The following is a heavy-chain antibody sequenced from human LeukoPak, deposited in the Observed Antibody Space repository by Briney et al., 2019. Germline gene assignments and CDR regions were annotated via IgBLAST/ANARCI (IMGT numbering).Heavy chain of an antibody. CDR3: ARGAIAAAGNFDY. CDR1: GFTFSSYS. CDR2: ISSSSSYI. D-gene: IGHD6-13*01. Sequence: GGSLRLSCAASGFTFSSYSMNWVRQAPGKGLEWVSSISSSSSYIYYADSVKGRFTISRDNAKNSLYLQMNSLRAEDTAVYYCARGAIAAAGNFDYWGQGTLVTVSS. V-gene: IGHV3-21*04. J-gene: IGHJ4*02.